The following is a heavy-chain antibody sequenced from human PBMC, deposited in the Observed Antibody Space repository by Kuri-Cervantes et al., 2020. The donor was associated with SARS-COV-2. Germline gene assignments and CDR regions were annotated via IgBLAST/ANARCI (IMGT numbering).Heavy chain of an antibody. CDR3: AKHEGAAMDLFDY. CDR1: GDSISGYY. J-gene: IGHJ4*02. Sequence: GSLRLSCRVSGDSISGYYWSWIRQPPGKGLEWIGEINHSGSTNYNPSLKSRVTISVDTSKNQFSLKLRSVTAADTAVYFCAKHEGAAMDLFDYWGQGALVTVSS. D-gene: IGHD5-18*01. CDR2: INHSGST. V-gene: IGHV4-34*01.